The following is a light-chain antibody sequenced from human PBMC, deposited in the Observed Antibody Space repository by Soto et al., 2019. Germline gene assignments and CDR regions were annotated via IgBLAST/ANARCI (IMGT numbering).Light chain of an antibody. Sequence: QSALTQPPSVSGSPGQSVTISCTGTSSDVGSYNRVSWYQQPPGTAPKLIIHEVTNRPSGVPVRFSGSKSANMASLTISGLQAEDEADYYCASYTSSRVWVFGGGTKLTVL. CDR1: SSDVGSYNR. CDR2: EVT. V-gene: IGLV2-18*02. CDR3: ASYTSSRVWV. J-gene: IGLJ3*02.